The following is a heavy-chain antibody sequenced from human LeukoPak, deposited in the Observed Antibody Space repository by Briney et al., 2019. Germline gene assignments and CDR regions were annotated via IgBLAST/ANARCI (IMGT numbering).Heavy chain of an antibody. CDR2: INHSGST. D-gene: IGHD5-18*01. Sequence: PSETLSLTCAVYGGSFSGYYLSWIRQPPGKGLEWIGEINHSGSTNYNPSLKSRVTISVDTSKNQFSLKLSSVTAADTAVYYCSRGRQRGYSYAMTSFHYWGQGTLVTVSS. V-gene: IGHV4-34*01. CDR3: SRGRQRGYSYAMTSFHY. J-gene: IGHJ4*02. CDR1: GGSFSGYY.